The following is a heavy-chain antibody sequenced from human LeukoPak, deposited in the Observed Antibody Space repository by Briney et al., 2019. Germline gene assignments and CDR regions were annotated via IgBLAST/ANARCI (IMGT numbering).Heavy chain of an antibody. CDR1: GFTFSDYY. CDR3: AREPLERLEWFYSGYYFYMDV. CDR2: ISSSGSTI. Sequence: GGSLRLSCAASGFTFSDYYMSWIRQAPGKGLECVSYISSSGSTIYYADSVKGRFTISRDNAKNSLYLQMNSLRAEDTAVYYCAREPLERLEWFYSGYYFYMDVWGKGSTVTVSS. J-gene: IGHJ6*03. D-gene: IGHD3-3*01. V-gene: IGHV3-11*04.